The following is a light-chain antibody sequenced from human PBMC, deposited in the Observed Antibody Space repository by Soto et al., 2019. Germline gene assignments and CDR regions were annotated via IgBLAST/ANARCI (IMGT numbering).Light chain of an antibody. CDR2: ENN. J-gene: IGLJ2*01. CDR3: GTWDSSLSALV. Sequence: QSVLTQPPSVSAAPGQKVTISCSGSSSNIGNNYVSWYQQLPGTAPKLLIYENNKRPSGIPDRFSGSKAGTSATLGITGLQTGDEAHYYCGTWDSSLSALVFGGGTKLTVL. CDR1: SSNIGNNY. V-gene: IGLV1-51*02.